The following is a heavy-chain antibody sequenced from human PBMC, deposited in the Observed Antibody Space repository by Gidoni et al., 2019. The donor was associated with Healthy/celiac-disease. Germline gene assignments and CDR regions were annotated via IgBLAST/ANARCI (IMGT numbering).Heavy chain of an antibody. J-gene: IGHJ3*02. CDR2: ISYDGSNK. CDR1: GFTFSSYA. Sequence: QVQLVESGGGVVQPGRSLRPSCAASGFTFSSYAMHWVRQAPGKGLEWVAVISYDGSNKYYADSVKGGFTISRDNSKNTLYRQMNSLRAEDTAVYYGARERGWGDGYIPTPHRDDAFDIWGQGTMVTVSS. D-gene: IGHD5-12*01. CDR3: ARERGWGDGYIPTPHRDDAFDI. V-gene: IGHV3-30-3*01.